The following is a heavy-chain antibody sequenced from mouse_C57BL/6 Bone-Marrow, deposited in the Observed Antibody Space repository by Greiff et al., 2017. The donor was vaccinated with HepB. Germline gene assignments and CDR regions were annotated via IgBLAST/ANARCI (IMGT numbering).Heavy chain of an antibody. V-gene: IGHV1-85*01. D-gene: IGHD1-1*01. Sequence: VQLQQSGPELVKPGASVKLSCKASGYTFTSYDINWVKQRPGQGLEWIGWIYPRDGSTKYNEKFKGKATLTVDTSSSTAYMELHSLTSEDSAVYFCVRAYYYGSGEAFAYWGQGTLVTVSA. J-gene: IGHJ3*01. CDR1: GYTFTSYD. CDR3: VRAYYYGSGEAFAY. CDR2: IYPRDGST.